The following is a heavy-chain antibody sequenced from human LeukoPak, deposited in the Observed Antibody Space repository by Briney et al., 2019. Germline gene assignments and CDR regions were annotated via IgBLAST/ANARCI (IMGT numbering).Heavy chain of an antibody. Sequence: GGSLRLSCAASGFTFSSYAMSWVRQAPGKGREWVSAISGSGGSTYYADSVKGRFTISRDNSKNTLYLQMNSLRAEDTAVYYCAKDRGYYDSSGLFDYWGQGTLVTVSS. CDR2: ISGSGGST. D-gene: IGHD3-22*01. CDR1: GFTFSSYA. CDR3: AKDRGYYDSSGLFDY. J-gene: IGHJ4*02. V-gene: IGHV3-23*01.